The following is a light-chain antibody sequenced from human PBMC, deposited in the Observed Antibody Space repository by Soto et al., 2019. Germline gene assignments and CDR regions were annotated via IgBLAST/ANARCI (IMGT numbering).Light chain of an antibody. CDR1: SNDVGGYNL. Sequence: QSVLTQPASVSGSPGQSITISCTGTSNDVGGYNLVTWFQQHPGKAPKLMISEVNKPPSGVSNRFSGSKSANTASLTISGLQAEDEADYYCCSHVGGSSPQWVFGGGTKLTVL. CDR2: EVN. V-gene: IGLV2-23*02. CDR3: CSHVGGSSPQWV. J-gene: IGLJ3*02.